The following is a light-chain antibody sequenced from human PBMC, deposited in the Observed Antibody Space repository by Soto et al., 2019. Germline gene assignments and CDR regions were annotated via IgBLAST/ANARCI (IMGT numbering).Light chain of an antibody. CDR3: QQSYSSTFT. CDR2: AAS. J-gene: IGKJ3*01. V-gene: IGKV1-39*01. CDR1: QSISSY. Sequence: DIQMTQSPSSLSASVGDRVTITCRASQSISSYLNWYQQKPGKAPNLLIYAASSLRSGVPSKFSGSGSGTDFTLTISSLQPEDFATYYCQQSYSSTFTVGPGTKVDIK.